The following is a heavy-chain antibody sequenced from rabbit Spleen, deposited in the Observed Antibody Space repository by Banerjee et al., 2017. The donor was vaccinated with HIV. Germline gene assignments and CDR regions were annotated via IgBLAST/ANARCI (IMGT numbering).Heavy chain of an antibody. CDR1: GFSFSSSDY. D-gene: IGHD3-1*01. V-gene: IGHV1S40*01. CDR2: IAGSSSGFT. CDR3: ARGAPGTL. Sequence: QSLEESGGGLVQPEGSLALTCKASGFSFSSSDYICWVRQAPGKGLEWISCIAGSSSGFTYSATWAKGRFTISKTSSTTVTLQMTSLTAADTATYFCARGAPGTLWGQGTLVTVS. J-gene: IGHJ4*01.